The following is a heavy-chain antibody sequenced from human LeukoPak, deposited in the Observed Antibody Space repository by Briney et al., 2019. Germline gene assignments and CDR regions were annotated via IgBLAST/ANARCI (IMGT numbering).Heavy chain of an antibody. CDR1: GFTFTSYW. V-gene: IGHV3-7*01. CDR3: AKEGYTVYFDY. Sequence: GGSLRLSCAASGFTFTSYWMSWVRQAPGKGLEWVANIKQDGSQKYYVDSVKGRFTICRDNSKNTLYLQMNSMRAEDTAVYYCAKEGYTVYFDYWGQGTLVTVSS. J-gene: IGHJ4*02. D-gene: IGHD5-18*01. CDR2: IKQDGSQK.